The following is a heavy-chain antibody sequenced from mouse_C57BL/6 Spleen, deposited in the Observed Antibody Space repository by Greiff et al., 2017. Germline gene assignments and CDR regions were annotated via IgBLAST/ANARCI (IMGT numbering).Heavy chain of an antibody. CDR2: INPSNGGT. CDR1: GYTFTSYW. V-gene: IGHV1-53*01. D-gene: IGHD2-3*01. Sequence: VQLQQPGTELVKPGASVKLSCKASGYTFTSYWMHWVKQRPGQGLEWIGNINPSNGGTNYNEKFKSKATLTVDKSSSTAHMQLSSLTSEDSAVYSGARSWLLRQAGFDYWGQGTLVTVSA. J-gene: IGHJ3*01. CDR3: ARSWLLRQAGFDY.